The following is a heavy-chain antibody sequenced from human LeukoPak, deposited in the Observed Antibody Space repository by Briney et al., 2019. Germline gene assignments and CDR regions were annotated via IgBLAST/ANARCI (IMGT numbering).Heavy chain of an antibody. CDR1: GYTLTELS. V-gene: IGHV1-24*01. CDR3: ATGNYYDSSALAFDI. Sequence: ASVKVSCKVSGYTLTELSMHWVRQAPGKGLEWMGGFDPEDGETIYVQKFQGRVTMTEDTSTDTAYMELSSLRSEDTAVYYCATGNYYDSSALAFDIWGQGTMVTVSS. CDR2: FDPEDGET. J-gene: IGHJ3*02. D-gene: IGHD3-22*01.